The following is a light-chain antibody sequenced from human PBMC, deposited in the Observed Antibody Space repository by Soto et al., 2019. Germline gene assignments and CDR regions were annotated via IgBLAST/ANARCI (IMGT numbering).Light chain of an antibody. J-gene: IGKJ4*01. V-gene: IGKV1-5*03. CDR3: QQYNSYST. Sequence: DIQMTQSPSTLSASVGDRVTITCRASQSISSWLAWYQQKPGKAPKLLIYKASSLESGVPSRFSGSGSGTEFTLTISSLQPDDFATYYCQQYNSYSTLRGGTKVDIK. CDR1: QSISSW. CDR2: KAS.